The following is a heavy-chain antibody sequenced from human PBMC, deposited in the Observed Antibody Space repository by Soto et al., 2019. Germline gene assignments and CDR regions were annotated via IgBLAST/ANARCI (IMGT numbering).Heavy chain of an antibody. CDR2: IYYSGST. Sequence: TRSLTLPFSGCSISSYYWGWVPEPPGKGLEWIGYIYYSGSTNYNPSPKSRVTISVDTSKNQFSLKLSSVTAADTAVYYCARHYGSCFDYWGQGTLVTVSS. CDR3: ARHYGSCFDY. CDR1: GCSISSYY. D-gene: IGHD3-10*01. V-gene: IGHV4-59*08. J-gene: IGHJ4*02.